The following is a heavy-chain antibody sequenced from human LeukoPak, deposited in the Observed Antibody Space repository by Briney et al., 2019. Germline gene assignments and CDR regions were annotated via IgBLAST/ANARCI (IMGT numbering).Heavy chain of an antibody. J-gene: IGHJ5*02. CDR2: INANSGGT. CDR3: ARGRLGTWFGELKA. CDR1: GYIFTGYY. Sequence: ASVKVSCKASGYIFTGYYMHWVRQAPGQGLEWMGWINANSGGTKYAQKFQGRVTMTRDTSISTAYMELSSLRSDDTAVYYCARGRLGTWFGELKAWGQGTLVTASS. V-gene: IGHV1-2*02. D-gene: IGHD3-10*01.